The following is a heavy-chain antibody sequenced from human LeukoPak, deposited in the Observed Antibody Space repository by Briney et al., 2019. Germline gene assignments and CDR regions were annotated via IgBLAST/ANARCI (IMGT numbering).Heavy chain of an antibody. CDR1: EFTASTHH. D-gene: IGHD3-22*01. Sequence: PGGSLRLSCAVSEFTASTHHMAWVRQAPGKGLEWVSVRQPGNVSYYADSVTGRFTTSTDSSKNTLFLQMRDLRAEDTALYYCARERDYDTYFDYWGQGTLVIVSS. V-gene: IGHV3-53*01. J-gene: IGHJ4*02. CDR2: RQPGNVS. CDR3: ARERDYDTYFDY.